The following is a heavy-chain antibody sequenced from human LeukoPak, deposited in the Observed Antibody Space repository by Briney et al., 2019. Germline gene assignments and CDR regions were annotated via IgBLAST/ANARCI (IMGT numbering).Heavy chain of an antibody. J-gene: IGHJ4*02. CDR1: GYTFRSYS. V-gene: IGHV3-48*01. D-gene: IGHD1-26*01. Sequence: PGGTLRLSCAASGYTFRSYSMNWVRQAPGKGLEWVSYISNTSSTIYHADSVKGRFTISRGNAKNSLYLQMTSLRAEDTGVYYCASIISAVYSGSYQAPIDYWGQGTLVTVSS. CDR2: ISNTSSTI. CDR3: ASIISAVYSGSYQAPIDY.